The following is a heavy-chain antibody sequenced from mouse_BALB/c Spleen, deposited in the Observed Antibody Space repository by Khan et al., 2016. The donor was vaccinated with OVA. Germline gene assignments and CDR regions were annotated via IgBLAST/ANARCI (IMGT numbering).Heavy chain of an antibody. CDR2: IWGDAST. V-gene: IGHV2-3*01. CDR1: GFSLTSYG. Sequence: VELVESGPGLVAPSQSLSITCTVSGFSLTSYGVNWVRQPPGKGLEWLGVIWGDASTNYHSALIPRLSISKDNSKSQVFLKLNSLQTDDTATYYCAKWGNSYYAMDYWGQGTSVTVSS. J-gene: IGHJ4*01. D-gene: IGHD2-1*01. CDR3: AKWGNSYYAMDY.